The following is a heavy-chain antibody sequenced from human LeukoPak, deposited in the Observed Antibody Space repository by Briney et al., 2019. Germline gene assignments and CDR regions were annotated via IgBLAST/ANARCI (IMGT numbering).Heavy chain of an antibody. J-gene: IGHJ4*02. CDR2: IHSGGTT. CDR3: ARDSDSGYGPFAS. V-gene: IGHV3-53*01. D-gene: IGHD5-12*01. CDR1: GFTVRNNY. Sequence: PGGSLRPSCAASGFTVRNNYMSWVRQAPGKGLEWVSVIHSGGTTNYADSVQGRFTISRDNSKTTVYLHMNSLRAEDTAVYYCARDSDSGYGPFASWGQGTLVTVSS.